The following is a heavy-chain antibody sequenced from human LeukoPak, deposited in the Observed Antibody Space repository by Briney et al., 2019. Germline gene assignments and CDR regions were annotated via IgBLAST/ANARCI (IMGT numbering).Heavy chain of an antibody. V-gene: IGHV3-30-3*01. Sequence: PGGSLLLSCAAAGFTFSSYAMHWGRRAPGKGREGVAVISYDGSNKYYADSVKGRFTISRDNSKTTLYLQMNSLRAEDTAVYYCARDLRLREAFYYYYGMDVWGQGTTVTVSS. CDR2: ISYDGSNK. CDR3: ARDLRLREAFYYYYGMDV. CDR1: GFTFSSYA. D-gene: IGHD3-16*01. J-gene: IGHJ6*02.